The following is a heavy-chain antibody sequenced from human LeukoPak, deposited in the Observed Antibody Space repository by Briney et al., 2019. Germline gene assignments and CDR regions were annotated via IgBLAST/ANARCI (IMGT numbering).Heavy chain of an antibody. CDR1: GFTFSSYA. CDR3: AKDTLIVVVPAAQFDP. V-gene: IGHV3-23*01. D-gene: IGHD2-2*01. CDR2: ISGSGGST. J-gene: IGHJ5*02. Sequence: GGSLRLSCAASGFTFSSYAMSWVRQAPGKGLEWVSAISGSGGSTYYADSVKGRFTISRDKSKNTLYLQMNSLRAEDTAVYYCAKDTLIVVVPAAQFDPWGQGTLVTVSS.